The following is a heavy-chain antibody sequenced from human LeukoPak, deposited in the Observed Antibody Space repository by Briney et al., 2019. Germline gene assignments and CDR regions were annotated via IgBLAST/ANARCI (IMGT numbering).Heavy chain of an antibody. V-gene: IGHV1-69*04. CDR3: ARVGATADFDY. J-gene: IGHJ4*02. CDR2: IIPILGIA. CDR1: GGTFSSYA. D-gene: IGHD1-26*01. Sequence: SVKVSCNASGGTFSSYAISWVRQAPGQGLEWMGRIIPILGIANYAQKFQGRVTITADKSTSTAYMELSSLRSEDTAVYYCARVGATADFDYWGQGTLVTVSS.